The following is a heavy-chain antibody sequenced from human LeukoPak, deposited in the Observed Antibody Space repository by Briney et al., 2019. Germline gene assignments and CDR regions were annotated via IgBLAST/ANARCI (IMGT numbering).Heavy chain of an antibody. CDR2: INHSGST. J-gene: IGHJ5*02. CDR3: ARVGALCSSTSCYLNWFDP. Sequence: LETLSLTCAVYGGSFSGYYWSWIRQPPGKGLEWIGEINHSGSTNYNPSLKSRVTISVDTSKNQFSLKLSSVTAADTAVYYCARVGALCSSTSCYLNWFDPWGQGTLVTVSS. D-gene: IGHD2-2*01. V-gene: IGHV4-34*01. CDR1: GGSFSGYY.